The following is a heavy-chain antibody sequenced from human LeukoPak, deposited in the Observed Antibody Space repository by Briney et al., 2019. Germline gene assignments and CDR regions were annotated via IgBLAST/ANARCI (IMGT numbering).Heavy chain of an antibody. V-gene: IGHV3-23*01. CDR1: GFTFSSYA. CDR2: ISGSGGST. D-gene: IGHD3-22*01. CDR3: AKRYRHYDSSGYFNY. Sequence: GGSLRLSCAASGFTFSSYAMSWVRQAPGKGLEWVSAISGSGGSTYYAGSVKGRFTISRDNSKNTLYLQMNSLRAEDTAVYYCAKRYRHYDSSGYFNYWGQGTLVTVSS. J-gene: IGHJ4*02.